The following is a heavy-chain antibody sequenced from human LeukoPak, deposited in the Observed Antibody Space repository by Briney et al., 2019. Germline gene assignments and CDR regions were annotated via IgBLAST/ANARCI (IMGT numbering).Heavy chain of an antibody. V-gene: IGHV3-30-3*01. Sequence: GGSLRLSCAASGFTFSSYAMHWVRQAPGKGLEWVAVISYDGSNKYYADSVKGRFTISRDNSKNTLYLQMNSLRAEDTAVYYCARERGQYCGGDCLFDYWGQGTLVTVSS. CDR3: ARERGQYCGGDCLFDY. CDR1: GFTFSSYA. J-gene: IGHJ4*02. CDR2: ISYDGSNK. D-gene: IGHD2-21*01.